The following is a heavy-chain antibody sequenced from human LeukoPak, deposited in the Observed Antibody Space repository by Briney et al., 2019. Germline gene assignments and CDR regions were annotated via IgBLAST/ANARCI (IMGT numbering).Heavy chain of an antibody. CDR3: ARGPYSYDSSGAFDI. Sequence: SETLSLTFPVSGDSISSGDYYWSWIRPPAGKGLEWIGRISSSGSTNYNPSLKRRVTISVDTSKNQFSLKLSSVTAADTAVYFCARGPYSYDSSGAFDIWGQGTMVTVSS. J-gene: IGHJ3*02. CDR2: ISSSGST. CDR1: GDSISSGDYY. V-gene: IGHV4-61*02. D-gene: IGHD3-22*01.